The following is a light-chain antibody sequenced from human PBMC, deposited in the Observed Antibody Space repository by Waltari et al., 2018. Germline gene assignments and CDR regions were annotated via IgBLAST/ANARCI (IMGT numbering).Light chain of an antibody. CDR3: MQGTRWPT. Sequence: VMTQSPATLSVFPGEKATLPCRASQSVRSNLAWFQQRPGQSPRRLIYKVSNRDSGVPDRFSGSGSGTDFTLKISRVEADDVGVYYCMQGTRWPTFGQGTKVEIK. CDR1: QSVRSN. J-gene: IGKJ1*01. CDR2: KVS. V-gene: IGKV2-30*01.